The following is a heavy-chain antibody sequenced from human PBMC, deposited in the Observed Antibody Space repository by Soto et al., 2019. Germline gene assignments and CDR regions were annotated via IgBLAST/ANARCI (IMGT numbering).Heavy chain of an antibody. CDR1: GGTSRSLS. D-gene: IGHD2-15*01. J-gene: IGHJ5*02. CDR3: ARDTHSAGGWFDT. CDR2: ITPLFGIP. Sequence: QVQRVQSGAEVKKPGSSVKVSCKASGGTSRSLSITWVRQAPGQGLEWMGGITPLFGIPNYPQKFQGRLTITADKSTGTAYLELSSLRSEDTAVYYCARDTHSAGGWFDTWGRGTLVTVSS. V-gene: IGHV1-69*17.